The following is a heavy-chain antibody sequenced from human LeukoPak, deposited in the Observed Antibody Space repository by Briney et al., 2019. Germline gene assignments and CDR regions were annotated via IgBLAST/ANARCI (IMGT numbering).Heavy chain of an antibody. CDR3: ARAGGAVAPDAFDI. D-gene: IGHD6-19*01. CDR2: IIPIFGTA. CDR1: GGTFSSYA. V-gene: IGHV1-69*13. Sequence: ASVNVSCKASGGTFSSYAISWVRQAPGQGLEWMGGIIPIFGTANYAQKFQGRVTITADESTSTAYMELSSLRSEDTAVYYCARAGGAVAPDAFDIWGQGTMVTVSS. J-gene: IGHJ3*02.